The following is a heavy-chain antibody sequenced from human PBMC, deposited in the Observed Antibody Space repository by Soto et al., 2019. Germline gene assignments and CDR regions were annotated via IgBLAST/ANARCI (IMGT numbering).Heavy chain of an antibody. D-gene: IGHD5-12*01. J-gene: IGHJ4*02. Sequence: PGGSLRLSCAASGFTVSSNYMSWVRQAPGKGLEWVSVIYTGGTTSYADSVKGRFTISRDNSKNTLFLQMNSLRVEDTAIYYCEKDVRPDGYWDLDYWGQGTLVTVSS. CDR2: IYTGGTT. CDR3: EKDVRPDGYWDLDY. CDR1: GFTVSSNY. V-gene: IGHV3-53*01.